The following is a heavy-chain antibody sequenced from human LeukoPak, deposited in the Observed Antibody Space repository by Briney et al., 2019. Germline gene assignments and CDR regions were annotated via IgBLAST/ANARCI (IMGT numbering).Heavy chain of an antibody. CDR3: ARLSITMRHWDV. CDR2: VGVTGDT. V-gene: IGHV3-13*01. Sequence: GGFPRLSCAASGFTFSNYEMHWVRQPPGKGPEWVSVVGVTGDTYYSASVKGRFIISRETAKNSLYLEMNSLRAGDTAVYYCARLSITMRHWDVWGQGTTVTVSS. D-gene: IGHD3-22*01. CDR1: GFTFSNYE. J-gene: IGHJ6*02.